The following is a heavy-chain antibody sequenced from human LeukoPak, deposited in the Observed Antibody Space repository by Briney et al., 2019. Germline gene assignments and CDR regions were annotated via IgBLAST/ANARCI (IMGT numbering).Heavy chain of an antibody. V-gene: IGHV4-39*01. CDR3: ARHRGGSSPSVFDS. J-gene: IGHJ4*02. D-gene: IGHD2-15*01. CDR1: GDSISTSNYY. Sequence: SETLSLTCTVSGDSISTSNYYWGWIRQPPGKGLEWIGSVYYSGSTYYNPSLKSRVTISVDTSKNQFSLKMSSVTAADTTLFYCARHRGGSSPSVFDSWGQGTLVTVSS. CDR2: VYYSGST.